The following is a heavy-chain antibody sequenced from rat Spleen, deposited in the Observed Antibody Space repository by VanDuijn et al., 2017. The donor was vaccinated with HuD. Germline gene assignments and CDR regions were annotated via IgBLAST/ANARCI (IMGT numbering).Heavy chain of an antibody. CDR2: IDSVGST. CDR1: GYSITSYY. Sequence: EVQLQESGPGLVKPSQSLSLTCSVTGYSITSYYWGWIRKFPGNKLEWMGYIDSVGSTNYNPSLRSRISIARDTSKNQFFLQVNSVTTEDTATYYCARGLVLTWGQGVMVTVSS. D-gene: IGHD2-5*01. J-gene: IGHJ2*01. CDR3: ARGLVLT. V-gene: IGHV3-3*01.